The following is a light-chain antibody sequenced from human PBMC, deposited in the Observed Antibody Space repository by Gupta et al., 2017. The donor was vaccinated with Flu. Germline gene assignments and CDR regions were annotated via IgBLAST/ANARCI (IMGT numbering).Light chain of an antibody. Sequence: DFVMTQSPDSLACSLSETATISCKSSHNLLYSPNNKNYLGWYQQKPGKPPKLLIHWASTQESGVPDRFSGGGSGTDFTLTISSLQAEDVAVYYCLQYLRIPRTFGQGTKVEIK. CDR2: WAS. CDR3: LQYLRIPRT. CDR1: HNLLYSPNNKNY. J-gene: IGKJ1*01. V-gene: IGKV4-1*01.